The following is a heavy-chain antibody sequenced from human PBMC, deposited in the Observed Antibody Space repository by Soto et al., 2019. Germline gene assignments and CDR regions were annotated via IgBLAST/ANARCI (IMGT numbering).Heavy chain of an antibody. CDR1: GFTFSGSD. CDR2: IRGRANNYAT. V-gene: IGHV3-73*01. J-gene: IGHJ4*02. D-gene: IGHD4-17*01. CDR3: TRPAYGDSPSFDY. Sequence: EVQLVESGGGLVQPGGSLKLSCAASGFTFSGSDMHWVRQVSGKGLEWVGHIRGRANNYATAYSASVRGRFTFSRDDSGNTGYLQMNSLKTEDTAVYYCTRPAYGDSPSFDYWGQGTLVTVSS.